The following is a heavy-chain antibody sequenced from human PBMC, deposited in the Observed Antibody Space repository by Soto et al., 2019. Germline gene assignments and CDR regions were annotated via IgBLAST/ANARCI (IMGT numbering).Heavy chain of an antibody. CDR3: ARDVEGSYGYYYYYYGMDV. V-gene: IGHV3-33*01. CDR1: GFTFSSYG. CDR2: IWYDGSNK. J-gene: IGHJ6*02. Sequence: ESGGGVVQPGRSLRLSCAASGFTFSSYGMHWVRQAPGKGLEWVAVIWYDGSNKYYADSVKGRFTISRDNSKNTLYLQMNSLRAEDTAVYYYARDVEGSYGYYYYYYGMDVWGQETTVTVSS. D-gene: IGHD5-18*01.